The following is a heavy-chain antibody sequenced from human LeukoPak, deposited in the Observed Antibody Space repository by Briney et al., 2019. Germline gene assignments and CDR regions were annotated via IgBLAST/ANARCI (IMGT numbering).Heavy chain of an antibody. J-gene: IGHJ4*02. V-gene: IGHV4-61*02. D-gene: IGHD3-3*01. CDR2: IYTSGST. CDR1: GGSISSGSYY. Sequence: KSSETLSLTCTVSGGSISSGSYYWSWIRQPAGKGLEWIGRIYTSGSTNYNPSLKSRVTISVDTSKNQFSLKLSSVTAADTAVYYCARAGTLHDFWSGIYYFDYWGQGTLVTVSS. CDR3: ARAGTLHDFWSGIYYFDY.